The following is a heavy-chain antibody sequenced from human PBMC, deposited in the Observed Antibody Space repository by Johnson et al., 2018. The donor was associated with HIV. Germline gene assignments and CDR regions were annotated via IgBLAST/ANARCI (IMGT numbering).Heavy chain of an antibody. J-gene: IGHJ3*02. CDR1: GFTFSSYW. CDR3: ARGINAVTTAGDAFDI. CDR2: IKQEGSEK. Sequence: VQLVESGGGLVQPGGSLRLSCAASGFTFSSYWMSWVRQAPGKGLEWVANIKQEGSEKNYADSVKGRFTISRDNAKNSLYLQMNSLRAEDTAVYYCARGINAVTTAGDAFDIWGQGTMVTVSS. D-gene: IGHD4-11*01. V-gene: IGHV3-7*01.